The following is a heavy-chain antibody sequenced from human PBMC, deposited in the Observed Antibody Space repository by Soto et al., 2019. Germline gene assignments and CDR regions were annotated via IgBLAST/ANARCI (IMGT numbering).Heavy chain of an antibody. D-gene: IGHD4-17*01. CDR2: INAGNGNT. CDR1: GYTFTSYA. Sequence: GASVKVSCKASGYTFTSYAMHWVRQAPGQRLEWMGWINAGNGNTKYSQKFQGRVTITRGTSASTAYMELSSLRSEDTAVYYCARVKNDYGDRHAFDIWGQGTMVTVSS. V-gene: IGHV1-3*01. CDR3: ARVKNDYGDRHAFDI. J-gene: IGHJ3*02.